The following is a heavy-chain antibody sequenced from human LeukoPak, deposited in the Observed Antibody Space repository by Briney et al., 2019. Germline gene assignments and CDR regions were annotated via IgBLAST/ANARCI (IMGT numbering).Heavy chain of an antibody. Sequence: PGGSLRLSCAASGFTFSNYAMSWVRQAPGKGLEWVSAISGRGGSTYYADSVKGRFTISRDDSKNTLYLQMNSLRAEDTAVYYCAKPLRGYSYGYFDYWGQGTLVTVSS. CDR3: AKPLRGYSYGYFDY. CDR2: ISGRGGST. V-gene: IGHV3-23*01. CDR1: GFTFSNYA. J-gene: IGHJ4*02. D-gene: IGHD5-18*01.